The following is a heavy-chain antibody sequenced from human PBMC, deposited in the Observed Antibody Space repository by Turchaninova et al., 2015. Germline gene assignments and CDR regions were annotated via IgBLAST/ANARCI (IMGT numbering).Heavy chain of an antibody. CDR2: ISSSRDYI. CDR3: AREGDSFGYQYYFDY. Sequence: EVQLVASGGGLVKPGGSVRLSCAAHGFTFISDSINWVRQAPGKDLEWVSSISSSRDYIYYADSVKGRFAISRDNAKNSVYLQMHSLRVEDTAMYYCAREGDSFGYQYYFDYWGQGTLVTVSS. D-gene: IGHD3-22*01. J-gene: IGHJ4*02. V-gene: IGHV3-21*01. CDR1: GFTFISDS.